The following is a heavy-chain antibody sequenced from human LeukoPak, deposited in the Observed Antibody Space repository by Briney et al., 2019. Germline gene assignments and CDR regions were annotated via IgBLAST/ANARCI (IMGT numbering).Heavy chain of an antibody. CDR1: GGTFSSYA. Sequence: SVKVSCKASGGTFSSYAISWVRQAPGQGLEWMGGIIPIFGTANYAQKFQGRVTITTDESTSTAYMELSSLRSEDTAVYYCARVRLEYYDFWSGYSLTAPYYYYMDVGGKGTTVTVSS. CDR3: ARVRLEYYDFWSGYSLTAPYYYYMDV. CDR2: IIPIFGTA. D-gene: IGHD3-3*01. V-gene: IGHV1-69*05. J-gene: IGHJ6*03.